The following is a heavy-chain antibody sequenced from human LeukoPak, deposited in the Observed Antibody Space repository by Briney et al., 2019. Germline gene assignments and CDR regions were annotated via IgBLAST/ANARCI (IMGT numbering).Heavy chain of an antibody. CDR3: ARDLGYYRADY. CDR1: GFTFSSYA. Sequence: PGGSLRLSCAASGFTFSSYAMHWVRQAPGKGLEWVAVISYDGSNKYYADPVKGRFTISRDNSKNTLYLQMNSLRAEDTAVYYCARDLGYYRADYWGQGTLVTVSS. CDR2: ISYDGSNK. J-gene: IGHJ4*02. D-gene: IGHD1-26*01. V-gene: IGHV3-30*04.